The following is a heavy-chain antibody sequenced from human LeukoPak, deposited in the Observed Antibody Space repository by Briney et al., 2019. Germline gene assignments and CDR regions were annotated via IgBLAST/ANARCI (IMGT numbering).Heavy chain of an antibody. CDR3: EGDDSSGYYSNY. V-gene: IGHV6-1*01. CDR2: TYYRSKWYY. CDR1: GDSVSSNSAA. Sequence: SQTLSLTCVISGDSVSSNSAAWNWIRQSPSRGLEWLGRTYYRSKWYYHYAVSMKSRITVNPDTSKNQLSLQLNSVTPEDTAVYYCEGDDSSGYYSNYWGQGTLVTVSS. D-gene: IGHD3-22*01. J-gene: IGHJ4*02.